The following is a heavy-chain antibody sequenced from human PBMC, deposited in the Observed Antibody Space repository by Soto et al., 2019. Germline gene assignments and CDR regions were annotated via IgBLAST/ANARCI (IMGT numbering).Heavy chain of an antibody. V-gene: IGHV1-69*06. CDR1: GGTFSSYA. CDR3: ARGRYYDSSGYYYVSFDI. CDR2: IIPIFGTA. D-gene: IGHD3-22*01. J-gene: IGHJ3*02. Sequence: ASVKVSCKASGGTFSSYAISWVRQAPGQGLEWMGGIIPIFGTANYAQKFQGRVTITADKSTSTAYMELSSLRSEDTAVYYCARGRYYDSSGYYYVSFDIWGHGTMVTVPS.